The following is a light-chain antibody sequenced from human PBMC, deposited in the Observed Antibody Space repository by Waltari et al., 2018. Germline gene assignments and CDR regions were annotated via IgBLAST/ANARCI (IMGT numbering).Light chain of an antibody. Sequence: QSALNQPASVSGSPGQSTPTSCTGPTSAIGYNKFFSCNHQNPGKAPKLIIYDVTGRPSGVSDRFSGSKSGNTASLTISGLQAEDEADYYCSSYTSSRTLIFGGGTKVTV. J-gene: IGLJ2*01. CDR2: DVT. CDR3: SSYTSSRTLI. V-gene: IGLV2-14*01. CDR1: TSAIGYNKF.